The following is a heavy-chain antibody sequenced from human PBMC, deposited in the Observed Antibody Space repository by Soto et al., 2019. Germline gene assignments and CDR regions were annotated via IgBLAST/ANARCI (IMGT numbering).Heavy chain of an antibody. CDR3: ARVPATVTPWLGP. J-gene: IGHJ5*02. CDR1: GGSISSSSHY. Sequence: PSETLSLTCTVSGGSISSSSHYWSWIRQHPGKGLEWIGYLSYRGTTYYSPSLKSRLTMSLDTSKNQFSLKLDSVTAADTAVYSCARVPATVTPWLGPCGPGPLFTVSS. CDR2: LSYRGTT. V-gene: IGHV4-31*03. D-gene: IGHD6-13*01.